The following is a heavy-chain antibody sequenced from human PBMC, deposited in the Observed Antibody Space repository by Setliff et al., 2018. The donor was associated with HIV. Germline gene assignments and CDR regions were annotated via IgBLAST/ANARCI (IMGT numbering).Heavy chain of an antibody. J-gene: IGHJ6*03. D-gene: IGHD2-2*02. Sequence: GASVKVSCKASGYSFTDYFMHWVRQAPGQGLEWMGWINPNSGDTNYAQKFQGRVTMTRDTSISTAYMELSRLRSDDTAVYYCARGDNTRDYYYMDVWGKGATVTVSS. CDR3: ARGDNTRDYYYMDV. V-gene: IGHV1-2*02. CDR1: GYSFTDYF. CDR2: INPNSGDT.